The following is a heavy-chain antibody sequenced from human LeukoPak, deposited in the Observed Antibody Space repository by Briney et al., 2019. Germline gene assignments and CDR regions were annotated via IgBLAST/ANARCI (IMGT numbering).Heavy chain of an antibody. D-gene: IGHD3-9*01. Sequence: PSEPPSLTCAVHGASFSGYYWSWIRQPPGKGPESIGEINHSGSTNYNPSLKSRVTISVDTPKSQFSLKLSSVTAADTAVYYCARLDRGDILTGYYRDVGYWGQGTLVTVSS. CDR2: INHSGST. CDR1: GASFSGYY. V-gene: IGHV4-34*01. J-gene: IGHJ4*02. CDR3: ARLDRGDILTGYYRDVGY.